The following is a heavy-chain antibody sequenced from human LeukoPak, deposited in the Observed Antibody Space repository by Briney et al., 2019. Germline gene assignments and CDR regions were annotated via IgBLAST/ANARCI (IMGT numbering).Heavy chain of an antibody. Sequence: GGSLRLSCAASGFTFSSYAMSWVRQAPGKGLEWVSAISGSGGITYYADSVKGRFTISRDNSKNTLYLQMNSLRAEDTAVYYCAKVKGLYYDILTGYYRGDAFDIWGQGTMVTVSS. CDR1: GFTFSSYA. D-gene: IGHD3-9*01. CDR2: ISGSGGIT. J-gene: IGHJ3*02. V-gene: IGHV3-23*01. CDR3: AKVKGLYYDILTGYYRGDAFDI.